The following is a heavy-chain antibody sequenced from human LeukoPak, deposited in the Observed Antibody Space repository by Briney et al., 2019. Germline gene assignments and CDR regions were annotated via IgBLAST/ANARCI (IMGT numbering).Heavy chain of an antibody. CDR1: GVSISSYY. CDR3: ARGPSGGQFDP. D-gene: IGHD4-23*01. CDR2: IYYSGST. J-gene: IGHJ5*02. Sequence: SETLSLTCTVSGVSISSYYWSWIRQPPGKGLEWIGYIYYSGSTNYNPSLKSRVTISVDTSKNQFSLKLSSVTAADTAVYYCARGPSGGQFDPWGQGTLVTVSS. V-gene: IGHV4-59*01.